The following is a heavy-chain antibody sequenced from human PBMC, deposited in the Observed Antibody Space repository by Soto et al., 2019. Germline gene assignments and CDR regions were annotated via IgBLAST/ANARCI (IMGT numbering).Heavy chain of an antibody. V-gene: IGHV4-34*01. CDR1: GGSFSDSY. CDR2: INHRGTH. J-gene: IGHJ5*02. CDR3: VRGGGVRARQMVWFDP. Sequence: QVQLQQWGTGLLKPSETLSLTCRVDGGSFSDSYWNWIRQSPTKGLEWIGEINHRGTHNYNPSLTSRVTLSVDTSKNEFSLRLKAVTAADTAVYYCVRGGGVRARQMVWFDPCGQGTLVTVSS. D-gene: IGHD3-16*01.